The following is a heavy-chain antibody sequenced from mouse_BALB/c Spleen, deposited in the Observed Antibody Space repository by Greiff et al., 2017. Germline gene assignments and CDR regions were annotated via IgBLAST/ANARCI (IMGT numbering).Heavy chain of an antibody. CDR2: IWGDGST. CDR3: AKGVFDV. V-gene: IGHV2-6-6*01. J-gene: IGHJ1*01. Sequence: VQVVESGPGLVAPSQSLSITCTVSGFSLTNSGVHWVRQSPGKGLEWLGVIWGDGSTNYNSAFKSRLSISKDNSKSQVFLKMNSLQTDDTARYYCAKGVFDVWGAGTTVTVSS. CDR1: GFSLTNSG.